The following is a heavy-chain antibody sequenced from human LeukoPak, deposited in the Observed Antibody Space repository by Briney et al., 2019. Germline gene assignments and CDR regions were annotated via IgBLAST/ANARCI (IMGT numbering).Heavy chain of an antibody. J-gene: IGHJ5*02. CDR3: VLAGLGRHSVFIELGS. Sequence: PGGSLRLSCAASGFTSNSYTMNWVRQAPGKGLEWVANIKQDGSEKKYVDYVKGRFTISRHNSKNSFYVQMNSLRVEDTALYYCVLAGLGRHSVFIELGSWGQGTLVTVSS. CDR1: GFTSNSYT. CDR2: IKQDGSEK. V-gene: IGHV3-7*01. D-gene: IGHD3-16*01.